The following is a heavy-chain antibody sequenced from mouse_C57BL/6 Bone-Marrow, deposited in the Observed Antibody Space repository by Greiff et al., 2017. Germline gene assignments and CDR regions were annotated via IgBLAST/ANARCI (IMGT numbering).Heavy chain of an antibody. CDR3: ARYYYGSSYLFAY. CDR1: GYAFSSSW. CDR2: IYPGDGDT. V-gene: IGHV1-82*01. Sequence: VQLQQSGPELVKPGASVKISCKASGYAFSSSWMNWVKQRPGKGLEWIGRIYPGDGDTTYNGKFKGKATLTADKSSSTAYMQLSSLTSEDSAVYFCARYYYGSSYLFAYWGQGTLVTVSA. J-gene: IGHJ3*01. D-gene: IGHD1-1*01.